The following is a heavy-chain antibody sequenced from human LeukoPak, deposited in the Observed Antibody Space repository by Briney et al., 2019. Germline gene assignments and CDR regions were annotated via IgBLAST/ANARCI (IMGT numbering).Heavy chain of an antibody. Sequence: PGGSLRLSCAASGFTFSSYAMSWVRQAPGKGLEWVSAISGSGGSTYYADSVKGRFTISRDNSKNTLYLQMSSLRAEDTAVYYCAKEGSSRSHFQSFDYWGQGTLVTVSS. V-gene: IGHV3-23*01. D-gene: IGHD6-13*01. CDR2: ISGSGGST. J-gene: IGHJ4*02. CDR1: GFTFSSYA. CDR3: AKEGSSRSHFQSFDY.